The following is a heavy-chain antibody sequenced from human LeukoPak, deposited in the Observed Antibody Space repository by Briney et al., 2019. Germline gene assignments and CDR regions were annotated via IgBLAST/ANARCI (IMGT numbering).Heavy chain of an antibody. CDR3: AGTNYNILTGCDN. CDR1: RGSISSSY. D-gene: IGHD3-9*01. J-gene: IGHJ4*02. V-gene: IGHV4-59*01. CDR2: IYYSGST. Sequence: PSETLSLTCTVSRGSISSSYWSWIRQPPGKGLEWIGYIYYSGSTNYNPSLKSRVTISVDTSRSQFSLKLSSVTAADTAVYYCAGTNYNILTGCDNWGQGTLVTVSS.